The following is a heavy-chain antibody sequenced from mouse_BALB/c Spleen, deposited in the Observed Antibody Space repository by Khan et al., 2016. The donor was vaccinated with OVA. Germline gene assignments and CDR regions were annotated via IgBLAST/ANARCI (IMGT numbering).Heavy chain of an antibody. J-gene: IGHJ4*01. CDR1: GYSITSDYA. D-gene: IGHD1-1*01. CDR2: ISYGGST. CDR3: ARKNYYGYAMDY. Sequence: VQLKESGPGLVKPSQSLSLTCTVTGYSITSDYAWDWIRQFPGNKLEWMGYISYGGSTSYHPSLKSRISITRDTSKNQFFLQLNSVTTEDTATYYCARKNYYGYAMDYWGQGTSGTVSS. V-gene: IGHV3-2*02.